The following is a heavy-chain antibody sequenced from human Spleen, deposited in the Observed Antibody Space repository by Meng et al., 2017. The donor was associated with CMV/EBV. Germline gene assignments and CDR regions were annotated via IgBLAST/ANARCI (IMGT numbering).Heavy chain of an antibody. V-gene: IGHV1-3*02. Sequence: ASVKVSCKASGYTFTSYAMHWVRQAPGQRLEWMGWSNAGNGNTKYSQEFQGRVTITRDTSASTAYMELRSLRSDDTAVYYCTRCDFWSGCDYWGQGTLVTVSS. D-gene: IGHD3-3*01. CDR3: TRCDFWSGCDY. CDR1: GYTFTSYA. J-gene: IGHJ4*02. CDR2: SNAGNGNT.